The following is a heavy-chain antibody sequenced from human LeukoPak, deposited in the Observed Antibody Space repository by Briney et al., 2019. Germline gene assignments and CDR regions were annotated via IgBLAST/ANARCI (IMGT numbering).Heavy chain of an antibody. J-gene: IGHJ4*02. CDR1: GYTFTCYD. V-gene: IGHV1-8*01. D-gene: IGHD1-26*01. CDR3: ARDAHQSGSYNFDY. Sequence: GASVKVSCKASGYTFTCYDNNWVRLATGQGLEWVGGMNPNSGNTGYAHKFQGRVTMTRNTSISTAYMELSSLRSEDTAVYYCARDAHQSGSYNFDYWGQGTLVTVSS. CDR2: MNPNSGNT.